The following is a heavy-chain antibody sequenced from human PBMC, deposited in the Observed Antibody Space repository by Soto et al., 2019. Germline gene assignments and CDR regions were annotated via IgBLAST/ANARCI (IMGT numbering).Heavy chain of an antibody. D-gene: IGHD6-19*01. Sequence: SETLSLTCTVSGGSISSYYWSWIRQPPGKGLEWIGYIYYTGNTNYNPSLKSRVTISVDTSKNQFSLKLTSLTAADTPVYYCARARTSSAVDFDYWGQGTLLTVSS. CDR1: GGSISSYY. J-gene: IGHJ4*02. CDR3: ARARTSSAVDFDY. CDR2: IYYTGNT. V-gene: IGHV4-59*01.